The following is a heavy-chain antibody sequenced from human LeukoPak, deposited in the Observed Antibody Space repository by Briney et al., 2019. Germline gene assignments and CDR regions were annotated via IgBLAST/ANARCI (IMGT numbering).Heavy chain of an antibody. CDR1: GFTFSNYW. J-gene: IGHJ6*03. D-gene: IGHD1/OR15-1a*01. V-gene: IGHV3-7*01. Sequence: GGALRLSCAASGFTFSNYWMTGVGQAPGRGGEGVANIDQDGSEKYHVDSVKGRFTISRDNAKNSLHLQMNSLRGDDTAVYYCAREGTGSYMDVGGKGTTVTVFS. CDR3: AREGTGSYMDV. CDR2: IDQDGSEK.